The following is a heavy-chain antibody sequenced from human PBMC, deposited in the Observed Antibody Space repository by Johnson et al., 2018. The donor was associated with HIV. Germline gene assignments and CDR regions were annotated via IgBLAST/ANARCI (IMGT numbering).Heavy chain of an antibody. CDR2: ISGSGGST. J-gene: IGHJ3*02. CDR3: APDPRITMIVVVKPAFDI. Sequence: VQLVESGGGLVQPGGSLRLSCAASGFTFSSYAMSWVRQAPGKGLDWVSAISGSGGSTYYADSVKGRFTISRDNSKNTLYLQMNSLRAEDTAVYYCAPDPRITMIVVVKPAFDIWGQGTMVTVSS. CDR1: GFTFSSYA. D-gene: IGHD3-22*01. V-gene: IGHV3-23*04.